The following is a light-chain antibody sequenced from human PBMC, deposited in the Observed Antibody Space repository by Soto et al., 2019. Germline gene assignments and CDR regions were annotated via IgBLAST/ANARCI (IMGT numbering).Light chain of an antibody. CDR1: QSVSSRS. CDR3: QQYGRSPFT. V-gene: IGKV3-20*01. CDR2: GAS. Sequence: EIVLTQSPCTLSLSPGERATLSCRASQSVSSRSLAWYQQKPGQAPRLLIYGASNRATGIPDRFSGSGSGTDFTLTTSRLEPEDFAVYYCQQYGRSPFTFGPGTKVDIK. J-gene: IGKJ3*01.